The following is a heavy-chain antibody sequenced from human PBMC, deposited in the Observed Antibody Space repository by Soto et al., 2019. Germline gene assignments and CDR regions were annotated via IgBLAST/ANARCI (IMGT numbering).Heavy chain of an antibody. D-gene: IGHD6-13*01. CDR1: GFTFSSYA. CDR2: ISASGGST. J-gene: IGHJ4*02. V-gene: IGHV3-23*01. Sequence: EVQLLESGGDLVQPGGSLRLSCAASGFTFSSYAMSWVRQAPGKGLEWVSGISASGGSTYYVDSVKGRFTISRVNSKNAFYLQMIGLRAEDRAVYYCALIGQQLIGTKIRDCWGQGTLVALSS. CDR3: ALIGQQLIGTKIRDC.